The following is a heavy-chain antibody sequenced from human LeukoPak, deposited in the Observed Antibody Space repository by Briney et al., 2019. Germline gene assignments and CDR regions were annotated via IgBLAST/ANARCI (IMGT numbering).Heavy chain of an antibody. J-gene: IGHJ2*01. CDR2: ISDSGIYI. D-gene: IGHD6-6*01. CDR3: ARDSGSSWGGYFDL. V-gene: IGHV3-21*01. Sequence: ISDSGIYIFYSDSVKGRFTISRGNAKNSLYLQMNSLRAEDTAVYYCARDSGSSWGGYFDLWGRGTLVTVSS.